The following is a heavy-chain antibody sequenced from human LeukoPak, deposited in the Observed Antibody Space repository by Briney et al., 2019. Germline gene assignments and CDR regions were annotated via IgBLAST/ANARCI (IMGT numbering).Heavy chain of an antibody. CDR2: ISGSGGST. Sequence: GGSLRLSCAASGFTFSSYAMSWVRQAPGKVLEWVSAISGSGGSTYYADSVKGRFTISRDNSKNTLYLQMNSLRAEDTAVYYCAKDEIYCTNGVCYVWFDPWGQGTLVTVSS. CDR1: GFTFSSYA. V-gene: IGHV3-23*01. J-gene: IGHJ5*02. D-gene: IGHD2-8*01. CDR3: AKDEIYCTNGVCYVWFDP.